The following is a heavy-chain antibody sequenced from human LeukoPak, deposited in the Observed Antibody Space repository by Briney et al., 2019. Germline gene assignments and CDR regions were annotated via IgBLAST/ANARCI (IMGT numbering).Heavy chain of an antibody. V-gene: IGHV1-69*06. D-gene: IGHD2-21*02. CDR1: GYTFTSYG. CDR3: ARSSVVTAMVHLEY. J-gene: IGHJ4*02. CDR2: IIPIFGAA. Sequence: SVKVSCKASGYTFTSYGISWVRQAPGQGLEWMGGIIPIFGAANYAQKFQGRVTITADKSTSTSYMELSSLRSEDTAVYYCARSSVVTAMVHLEYWGQGTLVTVSS.